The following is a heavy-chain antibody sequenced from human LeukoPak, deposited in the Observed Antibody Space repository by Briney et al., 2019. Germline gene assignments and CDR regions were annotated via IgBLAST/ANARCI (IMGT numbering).Heavy chain of an antibody. CDR1: GYTFTGYY. CDR2: INPKSGGT. V-gene: IGHV1-2*02. Sequence: ASVKVSCKPSGYTFTGYYIHYVRQAPGQGLEWMGWINPKSGGTNYAQKFLGRVSMTRDTSIGTAHMVLNGLRSDDTAVYYCQLGGERATIDDAFDIWGKGTMVTVSS. J-gene: IGHJ3*02. D-gene: IGHD5-24*01. CDR3: QLGGERATIDDAFDI.